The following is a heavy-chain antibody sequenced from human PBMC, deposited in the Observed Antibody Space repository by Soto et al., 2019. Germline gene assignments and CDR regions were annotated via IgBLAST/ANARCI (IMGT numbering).Heavy chain of an antibody. CDR1: GGSISSGDYY. D-gene: IGHD1-1*01. Sequence: PSETLSLTCTVSGGSISSGDYYWSWIRQPPGKGLEWIGYIYYSGSTYYNPSLKSRVTISVDTSKNQFSLKLSSVTAADTAVYYCASQPAGYDNWFDPWGQGTLVTVSS. V-gene: IGHV4-30-4*01. CDR3: ASQPAGYDNWFDP. CDR2: IYYSGST. J-gene: IGHJ5*02.